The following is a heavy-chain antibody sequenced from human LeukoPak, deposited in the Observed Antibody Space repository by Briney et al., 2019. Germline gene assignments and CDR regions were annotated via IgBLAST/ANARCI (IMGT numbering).Heavy chain of an antibody. CDR1: GGTFSSYA. J-gene: IGHJ4*02. Sequence: SVKVSCKASGGTFSSYAISWVRQAPGQGLEWMGRIIPILGIANYAQKFQGRVTITADKSTSTAYMELSSLRSEDTAVYYCARSIAVAGIGIGYWGQGTLVTVSS. CDR2: IIPILGIA. CDR3: ARSIAVAGIGIGY. V-gene: IGHV1-69*04. D-gene: IGHD6-19*01.